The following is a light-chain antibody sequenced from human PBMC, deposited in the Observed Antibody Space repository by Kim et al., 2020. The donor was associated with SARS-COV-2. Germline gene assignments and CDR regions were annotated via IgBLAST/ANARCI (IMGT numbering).Light chain of an antibody. CDR1: SLRSYF. Sequence: LGQTVRCTCQGDSLRSYFAIWYQQKPGQAPVLVIYGKNNRPSGIPDRFSGSSSGNTASLTITGAQAEDEADYYCNSRDRSGNHLVFGGGTQLTVL. CDR2: GKN. CDR3: NSRDRSGNHLV. V-gene: IGLV3-19*01. J-gene: IGLJ3*02.